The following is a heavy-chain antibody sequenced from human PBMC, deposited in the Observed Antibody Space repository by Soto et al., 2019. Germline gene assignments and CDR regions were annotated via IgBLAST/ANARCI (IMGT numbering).Heavy chain of an antibody. CDR2: VYYSGVT. J-gene: IGHJ3*02. CDR1: GGSISSSTYY. CDR3: ARDFGPHAFDI. V-gene: IGHV4-39*02. D-gene: IGHD3-10*01. Sequence: SETLSLTCTVSGGSISSSTYYWGWVRQPPGKGPEWIGNVYYSGVTYYNPSLKSRLTISVDPSKTRFSLRLRSVTAADTAVYYCARDFGPHAFDIWGPGPMVPVSS.